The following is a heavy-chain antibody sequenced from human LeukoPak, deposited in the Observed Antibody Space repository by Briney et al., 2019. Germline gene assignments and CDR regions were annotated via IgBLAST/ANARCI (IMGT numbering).Heavy chain of an antibody. V-gene: IGHV3-48*04. CDR1: GFTFSSYW. D-gene: IGHD1-26*01. CDR2: ISSSGNTI. Sequence: GGSLRLSCAASGFTFSSYWMSWVRQAPGRGLEWVSYISSSGNTIYYADSVKGRFTIPRDNAKNSLFLQMNSLRAEDTAVYYCARSGGSYINSWGQGTLVTVSS. CDR3: ARSGGSYINS. J-gene: IGHJ4*02.